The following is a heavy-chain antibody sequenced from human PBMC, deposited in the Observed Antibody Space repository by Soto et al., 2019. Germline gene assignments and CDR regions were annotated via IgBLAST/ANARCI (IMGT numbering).Heavy chain of an antibody. V-gene: IGHV3-30*18. CDR1: GFTFSSYG. J-gene: IGHJ3*02. Sequence: QVQPVESGGGVVQPGRSLRLSCAASGFTFSSYGMHWVRQAPGKGLEWVAVISYDGSNKYYADSVKGRFTISRDNSKNTLYLQMNSLRAEDTAVYYCAKGLITGTTFGAFDIWGQGTMVTVSS. CDR2: ISYDGSNK. D-gene: IGHD1-7*01. CDR3: AKGLITGTTFGAFDI.